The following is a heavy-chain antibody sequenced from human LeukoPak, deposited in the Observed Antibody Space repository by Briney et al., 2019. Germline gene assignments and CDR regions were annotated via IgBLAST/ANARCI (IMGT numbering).Heavy chain of an antibody. Sequence: GGSLRLSCAASGFIFSSYGMHWVRQAPGKGLAWVAVIWYDGSNKYYGDSVKGRFTISRDNSKNTLYLQMNSLRAEDTAVYYCAKYSPYVGMIPGAFDIWGEGTMVTVSS. CDR3: AKYSPYVGMIPGAFDI. J-gene: IGHJ3*02. V-gene: IGHV3-33*06. CDR1: GFIFSSYG. CDR2: IWYDGSNK. D-gene: IGHD1-26*01.